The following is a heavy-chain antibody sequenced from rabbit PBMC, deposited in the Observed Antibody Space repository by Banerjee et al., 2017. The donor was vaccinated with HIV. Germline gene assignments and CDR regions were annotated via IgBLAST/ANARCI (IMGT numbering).Heavy chain of an antibody. Sequence: QSLEESGGDLVKPGASLTLTCTASGFSFSSNAMCWVRQAPGKGLEWIACIDGGSSGITYYASWAKGRFTISKTSSTTVTLQMTSLTAADTATYFCARAYASSSGGYNLWGPGTLVTVS. J-gene: IGHJ4*01. CDR1: GFSFSSNA. CDR2: IDGGSSGIT. CDR3: ARAYASSSGGYNL. D-gene: IGHD1-1*01. V-gene: IGHV1S40*01.